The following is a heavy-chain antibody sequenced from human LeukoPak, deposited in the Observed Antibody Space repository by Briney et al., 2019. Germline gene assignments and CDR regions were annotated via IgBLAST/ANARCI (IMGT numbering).Heavy chain of an antibody. V-gene: IGHV3-21*01. Sequence: GGSLGLSCAASGFTFSTYSMNWVRQAPGKGLEWVSSISSTSSYIYYADSVKGRFTISRDNAQKSLYLQMNSLRAEDTAVYYCARVGYSSGCYFDYWGQGTLVTVSS. CDR1: GFTFSTYS. D-gene: IGHD6-19*01. CDR3: ARVGYSSGCYFDY. J-gene: IGHJ4*02. CDR2: ISSTSSYI.